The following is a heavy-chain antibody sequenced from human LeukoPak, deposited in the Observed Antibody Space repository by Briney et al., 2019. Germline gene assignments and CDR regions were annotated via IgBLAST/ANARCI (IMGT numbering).Heavy chain of an antibody. CDR2: IYPGDSDT. CDR3: ARPLWSGYHPGAFDI. Sequence: GESLKISCKGSGYRFTSYWIGWVRQMPGKGLEWMGIIYPGDSDTRYSPSFQGQVTISADKSISTAYLQWSSLKASDTAMYYCARPLWSGYHPGAFDIWGQGTMVTVSS. J-gene: IGHJ3*02. V-gene: IGHV5-51*01. CDR1: GYRFTSYW. D-gene: IGHD3-3*01.